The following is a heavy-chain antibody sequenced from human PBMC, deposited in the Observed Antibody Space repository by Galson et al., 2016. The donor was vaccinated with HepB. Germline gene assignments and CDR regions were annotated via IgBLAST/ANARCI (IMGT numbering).Heavy chain of an antibody. CDR2: IYGGGTT. CDR1: GFSVNNNY. V-gene: IGHV3-53*01. D-gene: IGHD3-16*01. CDR3: ASHGGSPSGLLGATEGLDY. Sequence: SLRLSCAASGFSVNNNYMTWVRQAPGKGLEWVSVIYGGGTTYFADSVKRRLTMSRDTSKNTLYLQMNSLRAEDTAVYDWASHGGSPSGLLGATEGLDYWGLGTLVTVSS. J-gene: IGHJ4*02.